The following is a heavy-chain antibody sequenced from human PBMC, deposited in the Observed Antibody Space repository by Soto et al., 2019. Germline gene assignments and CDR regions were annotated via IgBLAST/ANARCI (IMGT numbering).Heavy chain of an antibody. Sequence: LRLSCAASGFTFSSYGMHGVRQAPGKGLEWVAVISYDGSNKYYADSVKGRFTISRDNSKNTLYLQMNSLRAEDTAVYYCAKGAGRGSYYYYGMDVWGQGTTVTVSS. V-gene: IGHV3-30*18. CDR2: ISYDGSNK. J-gene: IGHJ6*02. CDR1: GFTFSSYG. CDR3: AKGAGRGSYYYYGMDV. D-gene: IGHD3-10*01.